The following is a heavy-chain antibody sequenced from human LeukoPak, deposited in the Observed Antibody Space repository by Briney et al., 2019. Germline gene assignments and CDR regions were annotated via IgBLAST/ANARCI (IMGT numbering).Heavy chain of an antibody. CDR2: IFPTDGST. J-gene: IGHJ4*02. CDR3: ARGSSVSRYFDWLFHN. D-gene: IGHD3-9*01. Sequence: ASVKVSCKASGYTFTTYRIHWVRQAPGQGLEWMGMIFPTDGSTSYAQKFQGRVTMTTDTSTSAVYTELSSLRFDDTAVYYCARGSSVSRYFDWLFHNWGQGTLVTVSS. V-gene: IGHV1-46*01. CDR1: GYTFTTYR.